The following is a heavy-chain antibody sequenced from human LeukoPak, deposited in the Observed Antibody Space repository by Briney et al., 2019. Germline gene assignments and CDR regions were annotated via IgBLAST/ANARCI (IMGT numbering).Heavy chain of an antibody. Sequence: ASVKVSCKASGYTFTSYGISWVRQAPGQGLEWMGWISAYNGNTNYAQKLQGRVTMTTDTSTSTAYMELSSLRSEDTAVYYCARFTFGVVNGDWGQGTLVTVSS. CDR1: GYTFTSYG. CDR2: ISAYNGNT. D-gene: IGHD3-3*01. V-gene: IGHV1-18*01. J-gene: IGHJ4*02. CDR3: ARFTFGVVNGD.